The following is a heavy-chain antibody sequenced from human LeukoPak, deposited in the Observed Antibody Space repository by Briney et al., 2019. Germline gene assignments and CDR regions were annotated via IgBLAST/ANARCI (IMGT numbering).Heavy chain of an antibody. J-gene: IGHJ6*04. D-gene: IGHD3-10*02. Sequence: GGSLRLSCAASGFTHSSYEMNWVRQARGKGLEWVSYISSSGSTIYYADSVKGRFTIYRDNAKNSLYLQMNSLRAEDTAVYYCAELGITMIGGVWGKGTTVTISS. CDR1: GFTHSSYE. CDR2: ISSSGSTI. V-gene: IGHV3-48*03. CDR3: AELGITMIGGV.